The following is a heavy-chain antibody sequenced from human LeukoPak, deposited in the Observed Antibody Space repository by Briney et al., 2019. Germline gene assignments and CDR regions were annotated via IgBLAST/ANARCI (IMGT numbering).Heavy chain of an antibody. Sequence: GGSLRLSCAASGFTFSRHWMSWVRRAPGKGLEWVADIKQGGSVKNYVDSVRGRFTISRDDAKSSLHLQMSSLRAEDSAVYYCARGPDYGSRSDYLDYWGQGTLISVSS. CDR3: ARGPDYGSRSDYLDY. CDR2: IKQGGSVK. CDR1: GFTFSRHW. J-gene: IGHJ4*02. V-gene: IGHV3-7*01. D-gene: IGHD3-10*01.